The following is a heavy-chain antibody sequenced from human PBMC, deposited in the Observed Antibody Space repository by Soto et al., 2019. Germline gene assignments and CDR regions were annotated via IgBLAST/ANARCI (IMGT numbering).Heavy chain of an antibody. CDR3: AKDLPIFGGVTSGPTDY. J-gene: IGHJ4*02. Sequence: QVQLVESGGGVVQPGRSLRLSCAASGFTFSSYGMHWVRQAPGKGLEWVAVISYDGSNKYYADSVKGRFTISRDNSKNTLYLQMNSLRAEDTAVYYCAKDLPIFGGVTSGPTDYWGQGTLVTVSS. CDR1: GFTFSSYG. V-gene: IGHV3-30*18. D-gene: IGHD3-3*01. CDR2: ISYDGSNK.